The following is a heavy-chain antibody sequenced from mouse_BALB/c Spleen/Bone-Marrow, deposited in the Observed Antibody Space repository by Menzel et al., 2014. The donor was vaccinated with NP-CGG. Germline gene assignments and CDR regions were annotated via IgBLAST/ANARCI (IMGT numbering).Heavy chain of an antibody. CDR1: GYAFSGYW. J-gene: IGHJ2*01. CDR3: ARVGISVDY. Sequence: VQVVESGAELVRPGASVKISCKASGYAFSGYWMNWVKQRPGQGLEWIGQIYPGDGDTDYNGKFKGKATLTADKSSSTAYMQLSSLTSEDSAVYFCARVGISVDYWGQGTTLTVSS. V-gene: IGHV1-80*01. CDR2: IYPGDGDT. D-gene: IGHD1-1*01.